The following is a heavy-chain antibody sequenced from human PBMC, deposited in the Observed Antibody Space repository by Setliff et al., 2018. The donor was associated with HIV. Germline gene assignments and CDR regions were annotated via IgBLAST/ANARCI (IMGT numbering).Heavy chain of an antibody. D-gene: IGHD6-6*01. CDR1: GGSFSGYY. V-gene: IGHV4-34*01. CDR3: ARAQIAAPRPYEY. Sequence: SETLSLTCAVYGGSFSGYYWTWIRQSPSGLEWVGEINHRGIANSSPSLKSRVTISIDTSKNQFSLRLTSVTAADTALYYCARAQIAAPRPYEYWGQGTLVTVSS. J-gene: IGHJ4*02. CDR2: INHRGIA.